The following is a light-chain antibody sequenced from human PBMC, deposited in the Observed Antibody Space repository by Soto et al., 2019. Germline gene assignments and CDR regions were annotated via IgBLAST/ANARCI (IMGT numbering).Light chain of an antibody. Sequence: QSVLTQPPSASGTPGQSLTISCSGSSSNIGSHFVYWYQHLPGTAPTLLIFSDGQRPSGVPARFFGSKSGTSASLAITGLRSEDEADYYCAVWDQSLTGWVFGGGTKVTVL. CDR1: SSNIGSHF. J-gene: IGLJ3*02. V-gene: IGLV1-47*02. CDR2: SDG. CDR3: AVWDQSLTGWV.